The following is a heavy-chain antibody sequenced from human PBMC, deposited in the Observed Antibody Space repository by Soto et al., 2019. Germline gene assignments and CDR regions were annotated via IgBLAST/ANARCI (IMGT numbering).Heavy chain of an antibody. V-gene: IGHV3-30*18. CDR3: AKDSSEYCTNGVCYPFDY. J-gene: IGHJ4*02. CDR2: ISYDGSNK. Sequence: GGSLRLSCAASGFTFSSYGMHWVRQAPGKGLEWVAVISYDGSNKYYADSVKGRFTISRDNSKNTLYLQMNSLRAEDTAVYYCAKDSSEYCTNGVCYPFDYWGQGTLVTVSS. CDR1: GFTFSSYG. D-gene: IGHD2-8*01.